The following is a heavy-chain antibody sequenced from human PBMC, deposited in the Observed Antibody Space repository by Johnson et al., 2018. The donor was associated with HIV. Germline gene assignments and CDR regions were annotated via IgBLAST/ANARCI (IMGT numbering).Heavy chain of an antibody. Sequence: VQLVESGGGLIQPGGSLRLSCSASGFTVSSYWMHWVRQAPGKGLVWVSRINSDGSSTNYADSVKGRFTISRDNSKTTLFLHINSLRAEDTAVYYCARDRRSSFDIWGQGTMVAVSS. CDR2: INSDGSST. D-gene: IGHD6-6*01. CDR1: GFTVSSYW. V-gene: IGHV3-74*01. CDR3: ARDRRSSFDI. J-gene: IGHJ3*02.